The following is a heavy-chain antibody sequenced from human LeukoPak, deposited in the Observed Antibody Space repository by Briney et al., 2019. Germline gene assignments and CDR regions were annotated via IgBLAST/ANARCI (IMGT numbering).Heavy chain of an antibody. V-gene: IGHV4-59*08. CDR1: GGSMNSYY. D-gene: IGHD3-9*01. CDR2: IYYSGST. Sequence: SETLSLTCSVSGGSMNSYYWSWIRQSPGKGLEWIGYIYYSGSTNYNPSLKSRVTMSVDTSKNQFSLKLSSVTAADMAVYYCARHVWLQPFDYWGQGTLVTVSS. J-gene: IGHJ4*02. CDR3: ARHVWLQPFDY.